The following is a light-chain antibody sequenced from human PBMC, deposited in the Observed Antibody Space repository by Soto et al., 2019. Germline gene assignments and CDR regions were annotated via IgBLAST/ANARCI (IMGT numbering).Light chain of an antibody. CDR1: QSVSSN. V-gene: IGKV3-15*01. Sequence: EIVMTQSPATLSVSPGERATLSCRASQSVSSNLAWYQQKPGQAPRLIIYGASTRATGIPARCSGSVSGTEFTLTISSLQSEYFAVYYCQQYNNWPRTFGPGTKVDIK. CDR3: QQYNNWPRT. CDR2: GAS. J-gene: IGKJ3*01.